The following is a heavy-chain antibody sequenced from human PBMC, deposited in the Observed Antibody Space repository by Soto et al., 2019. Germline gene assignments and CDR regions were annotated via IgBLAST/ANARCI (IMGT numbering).Heavy chain of an antibody. V-gene: IGHV4-34*01. Sequence: SETLSLTCAVYGGSFSGYYWSWIRQPPGNGLEWIGEINHSGSTNYNPSLKSRVTISVDTSKNQFSLKLSSVTAADTAVYYCARGQLELQVWGQGTLVTVSS. J-gene: IGHJ4*02. D-gene: IGHD1-7*01. CDR2: INHSGST. CDR3: ARGQLELQV. CDR1: GGSFSGYY.